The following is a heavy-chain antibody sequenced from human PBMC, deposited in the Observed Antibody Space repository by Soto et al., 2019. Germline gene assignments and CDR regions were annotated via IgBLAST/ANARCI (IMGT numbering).Heavy chain of an antibody. CDR3: SRGRGDADY. J-gene: IGHJ4*02. CDR1: GFTFSSYG. Sequence: QVQLVESGGGVVQPGRSLRLSCAASGFTFSSYGMHWVRQAPGKGLEWVAVIWYDGSNKYYADSVKGRVTISRDNSKNTLYLQMNSLRAEDTAVYYCSRGRGDADYWGQGTLVTVSS. V-gene: IGHV3-33*01. D-gene: IGHD3-10*01. CDR2: IWYDGSNK.